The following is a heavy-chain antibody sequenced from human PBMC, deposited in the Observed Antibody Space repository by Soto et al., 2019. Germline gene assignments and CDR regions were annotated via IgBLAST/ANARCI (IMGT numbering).Heavy chain of an antibody. Sequence: QVQLQESGPGLVKPSETLSLTCTVSGGSISSYYWSWIRQPPGKGLEWIGYIYYSGSTNYNPSLKSRVTISVDTSKNQFSLKLSSVTAADTAVYYCAREADYYDSSGLVWYFDLWGRGTLVTVSS. J-gene: IGHJ2*01. D-gene: IGHD3-22*01. CDR3: AREADYYDSSGLVWYFDL. V-gene: IGHV4-59*01. CDR1: GGSISSYY. CDR2: IYYSGST.